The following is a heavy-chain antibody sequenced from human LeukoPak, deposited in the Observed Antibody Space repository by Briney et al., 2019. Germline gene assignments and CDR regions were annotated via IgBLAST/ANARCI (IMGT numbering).Heavy chain of an antibody. CDR2: ISSDSSHI. J-gene: IGHJ4*02. D-gene: IGHD4-23*01. CDR3: VRGATAATRHLDY. CDR1: GFTFSGYS. Sequence: GASLRLSCAASGFTFSGYSMNWVRQAPGKGLEWVSIISSDSSHIYDTDSAKGRFTISRDNAKNSLYLQMNSLRPEDTAVYYCVRGATAATRHLDYWGQGTLVTVSS. V-gene: IGHV3-21*01.